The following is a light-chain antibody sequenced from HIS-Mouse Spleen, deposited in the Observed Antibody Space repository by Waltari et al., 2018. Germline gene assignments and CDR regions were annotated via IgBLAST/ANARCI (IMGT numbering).Light chain of an antibody. J-gene: IGKJ3*01. V-gene: IGKV3-15*01. CDR2: GAS. Sequence: EIVMTQSPATLSVSPGERSTLSCRASQGVSTNLAWYHQKPGQAPRLLIYGASTRATGITARFSGSGSGTEFTLTISSLQSEDFAVYYCQQYNNWPPIFTFGPGTKVDIK. CDR1: QGVSTN. CDR3: QQYNNWPPIFT.